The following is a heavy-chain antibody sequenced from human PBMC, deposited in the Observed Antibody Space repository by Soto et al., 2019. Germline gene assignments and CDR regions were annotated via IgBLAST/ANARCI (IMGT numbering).Heavy chain of an antibody. V-gene: IGHV3-23*01. Sequence: QLLESGGALIQPGGSLRFSCVASGFKFSAYAMTWLRQSPGQGLQWVSSISTSGNTTFYADSVKGRFTISRDNSRNTVYRQMRSLRAEDTARYFCAKSPQRVFAYFDIWGQGSLVTVSS. D-gene: IGHD3-3*01. CDR1: GFKFSAYA. J-gene: IGHJ4*02. CDR3: AKSPQRVFAYFDI. CDR2: ISTSGNTT.